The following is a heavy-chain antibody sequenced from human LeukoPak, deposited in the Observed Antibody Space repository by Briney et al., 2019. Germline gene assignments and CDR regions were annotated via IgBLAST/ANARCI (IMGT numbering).Heavy chain of an antibody. Sequence: GASVKVSCKASGGTFSSYAISWVRQAPGQGLEWMGGIIPIFGTANNAQKFQGRVTITADESTSTAYMELSSLRSEDTAVYYCARDGYYGSGSYSPVHNWFDPWGQGTLVTVSS. CDR1: GGTFSSYA. CDR2: IIPIFGTA. J-gene: IGHJ5*02. V-gene: IGHV1-69*13. CDR3: ARDGYYGSGSYSPVHNWFDP. D-gene: IGHD3-10*01.